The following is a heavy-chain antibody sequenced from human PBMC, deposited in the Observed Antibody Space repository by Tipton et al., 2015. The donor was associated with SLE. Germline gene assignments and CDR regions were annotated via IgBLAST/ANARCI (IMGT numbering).Heavy chain of an antibody. CDR3: ASELGITYYFDY. D-gene: IGHD7-27*01. CDR2: ISYDGSNK. J-gene: IGHJ4*02. V-gene: IGHV3-30*04. CDR1: GFTFSSYA. Sequence: SLRLSCAASGFTFSSYAMHWVRQAPGKGLEWVAVISYDGSNKYYADSVKGRFTISRDNSKNTLYLQMNSLRAEDTAVYYCASELGITYYFDYWGQGTLVTVSS.